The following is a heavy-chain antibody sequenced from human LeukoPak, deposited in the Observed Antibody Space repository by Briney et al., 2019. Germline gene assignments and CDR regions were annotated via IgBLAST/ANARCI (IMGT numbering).Heavy chain of an antibody. V-gene: IGHV1-2*02. D-gene: IGHD2-2*01. CDR1: GYTFTGYY. CDR3: AREDIVVVPAAVNWFDP. J-gene: IGHJ5*02. Sequence: GASVKVSCKASGYTFTGYYMHWVRQAPGQGLEWMGWINPNSGGKNYAQKFQGRVTMTRDTSISTAYMELSRLRSDDTAVYYCAREDIVVVPAAVNWFDPWGQGTLVTVSS. CDR2: INPNSGGK.